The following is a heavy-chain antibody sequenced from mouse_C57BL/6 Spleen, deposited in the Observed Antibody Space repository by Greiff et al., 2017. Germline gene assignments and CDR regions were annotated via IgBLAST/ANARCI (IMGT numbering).Heavy chain of an antibody. V-gene: IGHV1-81*01. D-gene: IGHD4-1*01. CDR1: GYTFTSYG. J-gene: IGHJ1*03. CDR3: AKLGRYFDV. CDR2: IYPRSGNT. Sequence: QVQLQQSGAELARPGASVKLSCKASGYTFTSYGISWVKQRPGQGLEWIGEIYPRSGNTYYNEKFKGKATLTADKSSSTAYMELRSLTSEDSAVYFCAKLGRYFDVWGTGTTVTVSS.